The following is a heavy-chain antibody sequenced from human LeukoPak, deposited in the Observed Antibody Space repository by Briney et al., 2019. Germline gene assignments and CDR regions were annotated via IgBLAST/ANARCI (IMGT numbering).Heavy chain of an antibody. J-gene: IGHJ4*02. Sequence: PGGSLRLSYAASGFTFSKYLMLWVRQAPGKGLESVSRINTDGTVTTYADSVKGRFTVSRDNADNTMFLQMNSVRDEDTAVYYCATKQWLAPPPDSWGEGTPVTVSS. CDR2: INTDGTVT. CDR1: GFTFSKYL. V-gene: IGHV3-74*01. D-gene: IGHD6-19*01. CDR3: ATKQWLAPPPDS.